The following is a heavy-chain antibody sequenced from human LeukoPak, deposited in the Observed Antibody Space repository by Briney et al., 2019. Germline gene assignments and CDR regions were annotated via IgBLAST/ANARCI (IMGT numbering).Heavy chain of an antibody. CDR1: GFTFSSYA. J-gene: IGHJ4*02. Sequence: LSGGSLRLSCAASGFTFSSYAMHWVRQAPGKGPEWVAVISYDGSNKYYADSVKGRFTISRHNAKNSLYLQMNSLRAEDTAVYYCAGQWLENYYFDYWGQGTLVTVSS. D-gene: IGHD6-19*01. CDR2: ISYDGSNK. V-gene: IGHV3-30*04. CDR3: AGQWLENYYFDY.